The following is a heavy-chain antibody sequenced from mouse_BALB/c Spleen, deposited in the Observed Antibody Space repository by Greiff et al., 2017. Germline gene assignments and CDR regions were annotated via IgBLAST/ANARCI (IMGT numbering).Heavy chain of an antibody. J-gene: IGHJ4*01. CDR2: IDPYYGGT. Sequence: VQLQQPGSELVRPGASVKISCKASGYSFTSYNMNWVKQSNGKSLEWIGNIDPYYGGTSYNQKFKGKATLTVDKSSSTAYMQLKSLTSEDSAVYYCARGGTTAPYAMDYWGQGTSVTVSS. V-gene: IGHV1S135*01. CDR3: ARGGTTAPYAMDY. D-gene: IGHD1-2*01. CDR1: GYSFTSYN.